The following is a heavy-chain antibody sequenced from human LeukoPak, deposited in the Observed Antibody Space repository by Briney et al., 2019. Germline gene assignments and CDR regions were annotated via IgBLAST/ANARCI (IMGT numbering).Heavy chain of an antibody. CDR3: AKVGGGVIIGFFDY. D-gene: IGHD3-10*01. Sequence: GGSLRLSCAASGFTFSSHAMIWVRQAPGKGLEWVSSISGRGVGTFYADSVKGRFTISRDNSKNTLYLQMNSLRAEDTAVYYCAKVGGGVIIGFFDYWGQGTLVTVSS. J-gene: IGHJ4*02. CDR2: ISGRGVGT. CDR1: GFTFSSHA. V-gene: IGHV3-23*01.